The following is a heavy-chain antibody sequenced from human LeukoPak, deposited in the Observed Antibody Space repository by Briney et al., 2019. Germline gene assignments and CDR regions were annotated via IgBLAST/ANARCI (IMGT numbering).Heavy chain of an antibody. D-gene: IGHD3-22*01. CDR1: GYTFTGYY. CDR3: ARGLFYYDSSGPGDI. CDR2: INPNSGGT. J-gene: IGHJ3*02. Sequence: GASVKVSCKASGYTFTGYYMHWVRQAPGQGLEWMGRINPNSGGTNYAQKFQGRVTMTRDTSISTAYMELSRLRSDDTAVYYCARGLFYYDSSGPGDIWGQGTMVTVSS. V-gene: IGHV1-2*06.